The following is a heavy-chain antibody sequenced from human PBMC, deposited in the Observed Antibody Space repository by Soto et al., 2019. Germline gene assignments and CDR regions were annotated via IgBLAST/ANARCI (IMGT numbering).Heavy chain of an antibody. CDR3: ARPRSGSYRLDYYGMDV. J-gene: IGHJ6*02. CDR1: GYRFTHYW. V-gene: IGHV5-51*01. Sequence: GDSPNISGTFSGYRFTHYWIAWVRPIPGKGLEWMGIIYPGDSDTRYSPSFQGQVTISADKSISTAYLQWRSLRASDTAMYYCARPRSGSYRLDYYGMDVWGQGTTVTVSS. D-gene: IGHD3-10*01. CDR2: IYPGDSDT.